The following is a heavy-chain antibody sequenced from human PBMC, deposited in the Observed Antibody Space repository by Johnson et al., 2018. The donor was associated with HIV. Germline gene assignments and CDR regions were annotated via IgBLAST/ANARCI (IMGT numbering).Heavy chain of an antibody. J-gene: IGHJ3*02. CDR3: TTPSGSYVSSYYAFDI. CDR1: GFTFSNAW. D-gene: IGHD1-26*01. V-gene: IGHV3-15*01. Sequence: VQLVESGGGLVKPGGSLRLSCAASGFTFSNAWMSWVRQAPGKGLEWVGRIKSKTDGGTTDYAAPVKGRFTISRDDSKNTLYLQMNSLKTEDTAVYYCTTPSGSYVSSYYAFDIWGQGTMVTVSS. CDR2: IKSKTDGGTT.